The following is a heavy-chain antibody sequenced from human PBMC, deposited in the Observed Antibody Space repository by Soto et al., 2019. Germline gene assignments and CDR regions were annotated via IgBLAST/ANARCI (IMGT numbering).Heavy chain of an antibody. CDR3: ARRKASSTTSLSFRAGFDY. CDR1: GYSFTNYW. CDR2: IYPGDSDT. Sequence: PGESLKISCKGSGYSFTNYWIGWVRQMPGKGLEWTGLIYPGDSDTRYSPSFEGQVTISADKSISTAYLQWSGLKASDTAMYYCARRKASSTTSLSFRAGFDYWGQGTLVTVSS. V-gene: IGHV5-51*01. D-gene: IGHD2-2*01. J-gene: IGHJ4*02.